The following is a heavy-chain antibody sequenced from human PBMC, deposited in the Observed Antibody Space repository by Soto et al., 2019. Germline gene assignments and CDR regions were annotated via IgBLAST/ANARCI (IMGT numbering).Heavy chain of an antibody. CDR1: GGSISSSSYY. D-gene: IGHD6-6*01. CDR3: VNQYGPARFSVY. Sequence: SETLSLTCTVSGGSISSSSYYWGWIRQPPGKGLEWIGSIYYSGSTYYNPSLKSRVTISVDTSKNQFSLKLSSVTAEDTAVYYCVNQYGPARFSVYWGQGTLVTVSS. J-gene: IGHJ4*02. V-gene: IGHV4-39*07. CDR2: IYYSGST.